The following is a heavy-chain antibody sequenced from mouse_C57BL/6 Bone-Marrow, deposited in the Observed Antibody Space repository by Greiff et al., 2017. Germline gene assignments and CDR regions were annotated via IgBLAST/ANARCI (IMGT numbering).Heavy chain of an antibody. J-gene: IGHJ1*03. CDR2: IDPNSGGT. V-gene: IGHV1-72*01. D-gene: IGHD6-2*01. CDR1: GYTFTSYW. Sequence: QVQLPQPGAELVKPGASVKLSCKASGYTFTSYWMHWVKQRPGRGLEWIGRIDPNSGGTKYNEKFKSKATLTVDKTSSPAYMQHSSLTSEDSAVYYCARDDLLSRYFDVWGTGTTVTVSS. CDR3: ARDDLLSRYFDV.